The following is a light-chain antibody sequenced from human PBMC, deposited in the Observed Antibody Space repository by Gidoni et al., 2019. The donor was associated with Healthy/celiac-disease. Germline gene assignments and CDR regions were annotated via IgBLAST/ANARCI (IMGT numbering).Light chain of an antibody. CDR3: QQSSGT. CDR1: QSVSSY. V-gene: IGKV3-11*01. J-gene: IGKJ3*01. Sequence: EIVLTQSPATLSLSPGERATLSCRASQSVSSYLAWYQQKPGQAPRLLIYDASNRATGIPARFSGSESGTDFTLTISSLEPEDFAVYYCQQSSGTFGPGTKVDIK. CDR2: DAS.